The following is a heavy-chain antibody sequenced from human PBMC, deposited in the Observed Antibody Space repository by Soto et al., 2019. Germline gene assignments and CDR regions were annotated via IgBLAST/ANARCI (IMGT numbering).Heavy chain of an antibody. D-gene: IGHD4-4*01. Sequence: GASVKVSCKASGGTFSSYAISWVRQAPGQGLEWMGGIIPIFGTANYAQKFQGRVTITRDTSASTAYMELSSLRSEDTAVYYCARDLVTTTRYGMDVWGQGTTVTVSS. CDR3: ARDLVTTTRYGMDV. CDR1: GGTFSSYA. CDR2: IIPIFGTA. V-gene: IGHV1-69*05. J-gene: IGHJ6*02.